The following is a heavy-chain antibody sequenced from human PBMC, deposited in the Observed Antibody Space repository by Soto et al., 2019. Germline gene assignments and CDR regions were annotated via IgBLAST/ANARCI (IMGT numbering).Heavy chain of an antibody. CDR2: INHSGST. CDR3: ASFFPFPMFRGTERVMDA. Sequence: SETLSLTCAVYGGSFSGYYWSWTRQPPGKGLEWIGEINHSGSTNYNPSLKSRVTISVDASKNQFSLKLSSVTAADTAVYYCASFFPFPMFRGTERVMDAGGQGPTVTVP. V-gene: IGHV4-34*01. J-gene: IGHJ6*02. CDR1: GGSFSGYY. D-gene: IGHD3-10*01.